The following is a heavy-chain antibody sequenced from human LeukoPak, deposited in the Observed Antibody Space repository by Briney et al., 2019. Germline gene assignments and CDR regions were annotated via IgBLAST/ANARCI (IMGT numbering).Heavy chain of an antibody. D-gene: IGHD3-10*01. CDR2: ISYDGGIT. CDR1: GFTFSNYA. Sequence: GGSLRLSCAVSGFTFSNYAMHWVRQAPGKGLEWVAGISYDGGITHYADSVKGRFTISRDNSKNTLYLQLNSLRPEDAAVYYCARDSTYYYASGSSGPHYFDYWGQGTLVTVSS. V-gene: IGHV3-30*01. J-gene: IGHJ4*02. CDR3: ARDSTYYYASGSSGPHYFDY.